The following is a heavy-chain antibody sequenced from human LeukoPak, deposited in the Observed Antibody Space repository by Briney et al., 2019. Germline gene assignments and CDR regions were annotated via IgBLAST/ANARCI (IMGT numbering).Heavy chain of an antibody. CDR3: ARGHSSSWYSYFDY. D-gene: IGHD6-13*01. CDR2: SNAYNGNT. J-gene: IGHJ4*02. CDR1: GYNFISYA. Sequence: AAVKVSCKASGYNFISYAISWVRQAPGQGPEWMGWSNAYNGNTKFAQKFQGRVAMTTDTSTSTAYMELRSLRSDDTAVYFCARGHSSSWYSYFDYWGQGTLVTVSS. V-gene: IGHV1-18*01.